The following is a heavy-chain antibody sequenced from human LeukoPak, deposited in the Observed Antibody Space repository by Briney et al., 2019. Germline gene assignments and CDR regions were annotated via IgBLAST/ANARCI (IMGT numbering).Heavy chain of an antibody. V-gene: IGHV3-53*01. CDR1: GFTVITND. Sequence: PGGSLRLSCAASGFTVITNDMTWVRQAPGKGLEWVSVLYSDGNTKYADSVQGRFTISRDNSKNTLYLEMNSLSPDDTAVYYCARGVEPLAANTLAYWVQATLVTVSS. D-gene: IGHD1-14*01. CDR2: LYSDGNT. J-gene: IGHJ4*02. CDR3: ARGVEPLAANTLAY.